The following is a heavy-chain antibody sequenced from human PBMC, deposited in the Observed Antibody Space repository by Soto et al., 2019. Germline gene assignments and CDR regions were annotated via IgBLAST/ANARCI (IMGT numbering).Heavy chain of an antibody. V-gene: IGHV3-48*02. CDR1: GFTFSLYS. D-gene: IGHD2-2*01. J-gene: IGHJ6*01. CDR3: ARACTWGLDV. CDR2: ISRSSTGI. Sequence: EVQLVESGGGLVQPGGSLRLSCAASGFTFSLYSMGWVRQAPGKGLDWVSYISRSSTGIHYADSVKGRFTISRDDVTNSMHLQMNSLRDVDTAVYYCARACTWGLDVWGQGTTFSISS.